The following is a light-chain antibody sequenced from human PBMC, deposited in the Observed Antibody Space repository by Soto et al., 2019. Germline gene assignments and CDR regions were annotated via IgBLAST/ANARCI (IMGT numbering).Light chain of an antibody. CDR1: SSDIGSYDL. CDR3: SAWDNSLNGYV. CDR2: EDL. Sequence: QSALTQPASVSGSPGQSITISCTGTSSDIGSYDLVSWYQHHPGKAPIVIIYEDLKRPSGVPGRFSGSKSGTSASLAISGLQSEDEADYYCSAWDNSLNGYVFGPGTKVTVL. J-gene: IGLJ1*01. V-gene: IGLV2-14*02.